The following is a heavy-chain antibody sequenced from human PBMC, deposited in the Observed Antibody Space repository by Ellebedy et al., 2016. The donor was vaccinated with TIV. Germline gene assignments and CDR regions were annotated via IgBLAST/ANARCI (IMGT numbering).Heavy chain of an antibody. CDR3: LKEGGD. J-gene: IGHJ4*02. CDR2: TSHDGSNI. Sequence: PGGSLRLSCAVSGFTFDSFRMHWVRQAPGKGLEWVAVTSHDGSNINYADSVKGRFTISRDNSKNTLYLQMNSLRPEDTAVYYCLKEGGDWGQGTLVTVSS. CDR1: GFTFDSFR. D-gene: IGHD3-16*01. V-gene: IGHV3-30*18.